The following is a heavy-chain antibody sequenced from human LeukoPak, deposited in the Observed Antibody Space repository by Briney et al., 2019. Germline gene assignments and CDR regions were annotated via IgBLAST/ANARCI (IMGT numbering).Heavy chain of an antibody. CDR3: ARGETSYAPHLDY. V-gene: IGHV3-30*01. D-gene: IGHD3-16*01. CDR2: ISYDGNYK. CDR1: GITFSTSA. Sequence: PGGSLGLSCAASGITFSTSAMHWVRQAPGKGLEWVAVISYDGNYKYYPASVRGRFTISRDSSKNTLDLQMNSLRAEDTAVYYCARGETSYAPHLDYWGQGILVTVSS. J-gene: IGHJ4*02.